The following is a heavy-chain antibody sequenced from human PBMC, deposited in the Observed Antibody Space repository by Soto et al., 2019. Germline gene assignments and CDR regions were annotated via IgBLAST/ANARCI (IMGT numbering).Heavy chain of an antibody. Sequence: ASVKVSCKASGYTFTSYGISWVRQAPGQGLEWMGWISAYNGNTNYAQKLQGRVTMTTDTSTSTAYMELRSLRSDDTAVYYCARDSRYDILTGYYNAQGQDYWGQGTLVTVSS. J-gene: IGHJ4*02. D-gene: IGHD3-9*01. V-gene: IGHV1-18*01. CDR1: GYTFTSYG. CDR3: ARDSRYDILTGYYNAQGQDY. CDR2: ISAYNGNT.